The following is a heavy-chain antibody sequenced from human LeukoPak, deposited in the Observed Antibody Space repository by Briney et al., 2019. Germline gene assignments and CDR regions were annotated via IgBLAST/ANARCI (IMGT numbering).Heavy chain of an antibody. D-gene: IGHD1-14*01. CDR3: ARDCPDFRFDP. V-gene: IGHV3-7*01. Sequence: GGSLRISCAASGFTFSSYWMSWVRQAPGKGLEWVANIKQDGSEKYYVDSVKGRFTISRDNAKNSLYLQMNSLRAEDTAVYYCARDCPDFRFDPWGQGTLVTVSS. CDR2: IKQDGSEK. J-gene: IGHJ5*02. CDR1: GFTFSSYW.